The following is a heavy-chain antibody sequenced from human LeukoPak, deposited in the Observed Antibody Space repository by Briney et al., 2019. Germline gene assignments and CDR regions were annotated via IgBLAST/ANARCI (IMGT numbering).Heavy chain of an antibody. CDR1: AVSISSSSYF. D-gene: IGHD3-10*01. V-gene: IGHV4-39*02. J-gene: IGHJ5*02. CDR2: ISYSGST. CDR3: ARDVGFITMVRGVINNNWFDP. Sequence: SETLSLTCTVAAVSISSSSYFWGWIRQPPGKGLEWIGSISYSGSTYYNPSLKSRVTISVDTSKKQFSLKLSSVTAADTAVYYCARDVGFITMVRGVINNNWFDPWVQGTLVTVSS.